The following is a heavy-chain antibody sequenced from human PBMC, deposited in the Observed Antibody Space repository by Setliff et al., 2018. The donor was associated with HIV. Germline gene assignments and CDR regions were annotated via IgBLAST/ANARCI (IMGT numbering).Heavy chain of an antibody. J-gene: IGHJ4*02. Sequence: GASVKVSCKASGGTFSSYAISWVRQAPGQGLEWMGGIIPILGIANYAQKFQGRVTITADESTSTAYMELSSLRSEDTAVYYCAREENYGSGSPKEYYFDYWGQGTLVTVPS. V-gene: IGHV1-69*10. D-gene: IGHD3-10*01. CDR1: GGTFSSYA. CDR2: IIPILGIA. CDR3: AREENYGSGSPKEYYFDY.